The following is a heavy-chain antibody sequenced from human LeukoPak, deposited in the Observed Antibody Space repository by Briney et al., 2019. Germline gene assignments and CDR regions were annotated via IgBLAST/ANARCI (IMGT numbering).Heavy chain of an antibody. CDR1: GFTLSSYA. CDR2: ISFDGSDK. Sequence: GSLRLSCAASGFTLSSYAMHWVRQAPGKGLEWVAVISFDGSDKYYADSVKGRFTISRDNSKNTLYLQMNSLRAEDTAVYYCARETGSAVGSTDFDYWGQGTLVTVSS. J-gene: IGHJ4*02. V-gene: IGHV3-30-3*01. D-gene: IGHD4-17*01. CDR3: ARETGSAVGSTDFDY.